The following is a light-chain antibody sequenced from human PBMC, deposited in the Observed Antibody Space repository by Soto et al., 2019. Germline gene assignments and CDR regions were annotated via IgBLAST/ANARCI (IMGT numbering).Light chain of an antibody. CDR2: DAS. CDR1: QDIFTY. CDR3: QHYTLYSAP. Sequence: PLTQSPSSLSASVGDRVTITCRASQDIFTYLAWYQQKPGKAPKLLIFDASSLPDGVPPRFTGSGSGSQVTLTINNLQPDDFATYYCQHYTLYSAPFGQGT. J-gene: IGKJ1*01. V-gene: IGKV1-5*01.